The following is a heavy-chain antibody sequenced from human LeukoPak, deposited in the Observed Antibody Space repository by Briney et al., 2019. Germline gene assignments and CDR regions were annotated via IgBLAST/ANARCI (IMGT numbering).Heavy chain of an antibody. CDR1: GFIFSSYW. Sequence: GGSLRLSCAASGFIFSSYWMHWVRQAPGKGLVWVSRISSDGSSTTYTDSVKGRFTVSRDNAKNTLYLQMNSLRAEDTAVYYCGRVRGGYYTDYWGQETLVTVSS. CDR3: GRVRGGYYTDY. J-gene: IGHJ4*02. CDR2: ISSDGSST. D-gene: IGHD3-3*01. V-gene: IGHV3-74*03.